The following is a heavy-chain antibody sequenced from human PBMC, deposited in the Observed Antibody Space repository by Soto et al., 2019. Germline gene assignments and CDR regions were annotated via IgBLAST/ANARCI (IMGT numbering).Heavy chain of an antibody. CDR3: AKQGEDYCSGGYCYLGYFQH. Sequence: VQLLESGGGLVQPGGSLRLSCAASGFIFSNYAMSWVRQAPGKGLEWVSVISGSGGSTYYADSVKGRFTISRDNSKNTLHLQMNSLRAEDTAVYYCAKQGEDYCSGGYCYLGYFQHWGQGTLVTVSS. J-gene: IGHJ1*01. D-gene: IGHD2-15*01. CDR1: GFIFSNYA. CDR2: ISGSGGST. V-gene: IGHV3-23*01.